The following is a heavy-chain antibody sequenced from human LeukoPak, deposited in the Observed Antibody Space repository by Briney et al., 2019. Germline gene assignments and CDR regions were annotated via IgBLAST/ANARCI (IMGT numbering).Heavy chain of an antibody. D-gene: IGHD1-1*01. CDR3: ARGTGTTAYFDY. Sequence: GGSLRLSCAASGFTFSDYYMSWVRQAPGKGLEWVSYISSSSSYTKYADSVRGRFTISRDNAKNSLYLQVNSLRAEDTAVYYCARGTGTTAYFDYWGQGTLVTVSS. V-gene: IGHV3-11*06. CDR2: ISSSSSYT. CDR1: GFTFSDYY. J-gene: IGHJ4*02.